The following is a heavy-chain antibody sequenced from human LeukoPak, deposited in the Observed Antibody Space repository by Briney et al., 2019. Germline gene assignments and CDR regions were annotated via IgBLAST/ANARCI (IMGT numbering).Heavy chain of an antibody. J-gene: IGHJ3*02. CDR3: AREGSAFDI. CDR1: GYSISSGYY. V-gene: IGHV4-38-2*02. CDR2: IYHSGST. Sequence: TSETLSLTCTVSGYSISSGYYWGWIRQPPGKGLEWIGSIYHSGSTYYNPSLKSRVTISVDTSKNQFSLKLSSVTAADTAVYYCAREGSAFDIWGQGTMVTVSS.